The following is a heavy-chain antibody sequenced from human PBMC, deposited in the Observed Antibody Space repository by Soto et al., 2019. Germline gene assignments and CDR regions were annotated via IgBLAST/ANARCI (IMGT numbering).Heavy chain of an antibody. J-gene: IGHJ6*02. CDR1: GYSFTTYG. Sequence: QVQLVQSGGEVKKPGASVKVSCKTSGYSFTTYGISWVRQAPGQGLEWMGWISAYNGNTNYAQKLQDRVTMTTDTCTSTAYMELRSLRSDDTAGYYCAREDPARYYYYGMDVWGQGSKVTVSS. CDR3: AREDPARYYYYGMDV. V-gene: IGHV1-18*01. CDR2: ISAYNGNT.